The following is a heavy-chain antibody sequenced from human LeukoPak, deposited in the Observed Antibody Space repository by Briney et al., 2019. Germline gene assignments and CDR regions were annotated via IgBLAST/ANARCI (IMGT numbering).Heavy chain of an antibody. V-gene: IGHV1-69*04. CDR3: ARDYIVVVTAIPVYYYGMDV. Sequence: SVKVSCKASGYTFTSYGISWVRQAPGQGLEWMGRIIPILGIANYAQKFQGRVTITADKSTSTAYMELSSLRSEDTAVYYCARDYIVVVTAIPVYYYGMDVWGQGTTVTVSS. CDR2: IIPILGIA. CDR1: GYTFTSYG. D-gene: IGHD2-21*02. J-gene: IGHJ6*02.